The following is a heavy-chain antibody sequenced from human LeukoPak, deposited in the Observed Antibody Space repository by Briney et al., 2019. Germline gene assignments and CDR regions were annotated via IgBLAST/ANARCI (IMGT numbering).Heavy chain of an antibody. J-gene: IGHJ4*02. V-gene: IGHV3-23*01. CDR2: ISGLGGSA. CDR3: AKKSLWSGPFDY. Sequence: PGGSLRLSCAASGFMFNNYAMNWVRQAPGKGLEWVSGISGLGGSAYYAASVKGRFTISRDNSGDTLFLQLNSLRAEDTAVYFCAKKSLWSGPFDYWGQGTLVTVFS. D-gene: IGHD3-3*01. CDR1: GFMFNNYA.